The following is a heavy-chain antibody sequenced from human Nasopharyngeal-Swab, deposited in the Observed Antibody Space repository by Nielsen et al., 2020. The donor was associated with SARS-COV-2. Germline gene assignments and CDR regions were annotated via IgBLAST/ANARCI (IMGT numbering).Heavy chain of an antibody. J-gene: IGHJ6*03. CDR1: GFTFSSYG. D-gene: IGHD3-3*01. Sequence: GESLKISCAASGFTFSSYGMHWVRQAPGKGLEWVAFIRYDGSNKYYADSVKGRFTISRDNSKNTLYLQMNSLRAEDTAVHYCAKKTQSRFLGYMDVWGKGTTVTVSS. CDR3: AKKTQSRFLGYMDV. V-gene: IGHV3-30*02. CDR2: IRYDGSNK.